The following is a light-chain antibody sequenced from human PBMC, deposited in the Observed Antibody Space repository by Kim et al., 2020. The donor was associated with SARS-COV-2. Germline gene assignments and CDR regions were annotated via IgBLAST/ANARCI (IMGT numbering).Light chain of an antibody. CDR1: SSDMGRYNY. CDR3: SSYTDSDTLL. J-gene: IGLJ2*01. CDR2: DVS. Sequence: GQSVTISGTGISSDMGRYNYDTWYQNLPGRAPNLIIYDVSRRPSGVPDRFSGSKSANTASLTVSGLQAEDEADYYCSSYTDSDTLLFGGGTQLTVL. V-gene: IGLV2-8*01.